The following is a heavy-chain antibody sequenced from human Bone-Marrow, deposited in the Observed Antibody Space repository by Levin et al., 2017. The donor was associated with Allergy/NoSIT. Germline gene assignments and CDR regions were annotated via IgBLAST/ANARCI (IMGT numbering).Heavy chain of an antibody. Sequence: GESLKISCKASGYSFTSFAISWVRQAPGQGLEWMGWISTFNGNTVYAQKFQDRVTLTRDTSTGTAYMELRSLRSDDTAVYFCAKEGSSSTFDDWGPGTLVTVSS. CDR2: ISTFNGNT. CDR1: GYSFTSFA. D-gene: IGHD6-6*01. V-gene: IGHV1-18*01. CDR3: AKEGSSSTFDD. J-gene: IGHJ4*02.